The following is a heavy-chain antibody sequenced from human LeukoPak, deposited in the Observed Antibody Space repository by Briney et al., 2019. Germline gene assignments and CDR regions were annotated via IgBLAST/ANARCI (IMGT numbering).Heavy chain of an antibody. CDR2: IIPIFGTA. V-gene: IGHV1-69*13. CDR3: ARGPYDSSGYYYF. Sequence: SVKVSCKASGGTFSGYAISWVRQAPGQGLEWMGGIIPIFGTANYAQKFQGRVTITADESTSTAYMELSSLRSEDTAVYYCARGPYDSSGYYYFWGQGTLVTVSS. J-gene: IGHJ4*02. CDR1: GGTFSGYA. D-gene: IGHD3-22*01.